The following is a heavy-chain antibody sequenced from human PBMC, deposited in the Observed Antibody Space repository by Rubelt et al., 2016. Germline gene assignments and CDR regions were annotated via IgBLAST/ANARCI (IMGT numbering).Heavy chain of an antibody. CDR1: GGSISSYY. J-gene: IGHJ4*02. Sequence: QLQLQESGPGLVKPSETLSLTCAVSGGSISSYYWSWIRQPPGKGLEWIGYVYSSGCTNYNPSLKRRVHISVDSSKNQFSPSRTSVTAAEADGDYCARNVGDYGGSSDYWGQGTRVTVSS. CDR3: ARNVGDYGGSSDY. D-gene: IGHD4-23*01. V-gene: IGHV4-4*08. CDR2: VYSSGCT.